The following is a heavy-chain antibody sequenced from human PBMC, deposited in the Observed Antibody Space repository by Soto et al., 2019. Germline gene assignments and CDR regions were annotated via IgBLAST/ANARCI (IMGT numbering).Heavy chain of an antibody. CDR1: GFTFSSYG. D-gene: IGHD4-4*01. CDR2: IWYDGSNK. Sequence: GGSLRLSCAASGFTFSSYGMHWVRQAPGKGLEWVAVIWYDGSNKYYADSVKGRFTISRDNSKNTLYLQMNSLRAEDTAVYYCARSTYSNYALWYYYYGMDVWGQGTTVTVSS. V-gene: IGHV3-33*01. CDR3: ARSTYSNYALWYYYYGMDV. J-gene: IGHJ6*02.